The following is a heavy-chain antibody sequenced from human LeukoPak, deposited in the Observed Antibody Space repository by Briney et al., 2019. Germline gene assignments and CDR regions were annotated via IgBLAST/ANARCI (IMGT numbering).Heavy chain of an antibody. CDR1: GFTVSSNY. J-gene: IGHJ4*02. Sequence: GDSLRLSCAASGFTVSSNYMSWVRQAPGKGLEWVSVIHSAVSTSYPDSVKGRFTNSRDNSKNTLYLPMNSLTAEDTAVYHCTRDRVGRRISSYYYGDWGEGTQV. CDR3: TRDRVGRRISSYYYGD. V-gene: IGHV3-53*01. D-gene: IGHD3-22*01. CDR2: IHSAVST.